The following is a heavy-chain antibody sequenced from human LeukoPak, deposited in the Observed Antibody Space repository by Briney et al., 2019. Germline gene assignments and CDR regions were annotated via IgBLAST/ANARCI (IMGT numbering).Heavy chain of an antibody. D-gene: IGHD4-17*01. Sequence: ASVKVSCKASGYTFTTYSIHWVRQAPGQGLEWMGIISPSAGSTNYAQEFQGRVTMTRDTSTNTVYMELSSLRSEDTAVYYCARRPGTATRLDSYYYGMDVWGQGTTVTVSS. V-gene: IGHV1-46*01. J-gene: IGHJ6*02. CDR1: GYTFTTYS. CDR3: ARRPGTATRLDSYYYGMDV. CDR2: ISPSAGST.